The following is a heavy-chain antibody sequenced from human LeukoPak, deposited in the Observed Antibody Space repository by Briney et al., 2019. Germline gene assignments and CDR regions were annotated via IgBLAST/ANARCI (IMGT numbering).Heavy chain of an antibody. CDR1: GFTFSSYG. CDR2: ISYDGSNK. CDR3: AKDEGYYDSSGFFDY. Sequence: GGSLRLSCAASGFTFSSYGMHWVRQAPGKGLEWVAVISYDGSNKYYADSVKGRFTISRDNSKNTLYLQMNSLRAEDTAVYYRAKDEGYYDSSGFFDYWGQGTLVTVSS. J-gene: IGHJ4*02. V-gene: IGHV3-30*18. D-gene: IGHD3-22*01.